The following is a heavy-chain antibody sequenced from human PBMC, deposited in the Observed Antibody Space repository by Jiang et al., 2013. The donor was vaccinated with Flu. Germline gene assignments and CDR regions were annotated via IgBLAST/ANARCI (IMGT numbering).Heavy chain of an antibody. CDR1: GYTFTSFG. Sequence: SGAEVKKPGASVKVSCKASGYTFTSFGISWVRQAPGQGLEWVGWISAYNGNTKYTQKIPGQSHHDHRHIQTTAYLELRSLRSDDTAVYYCARDPGGFTYGTLPEYWGQGSLVTVSS. CDR3: ARDPGGFTYGTLPEY. D-gene: IGHD3-16*01. J-gene: IGHJ4*02. V-gene: IGHV1-18*01. CDR2: ISAYNGNT.